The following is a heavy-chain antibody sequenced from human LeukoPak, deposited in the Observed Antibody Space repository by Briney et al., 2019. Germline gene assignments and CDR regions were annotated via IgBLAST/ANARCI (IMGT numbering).Heavy chain of an antibody. V-gene: IGHV4-59*08. CDR3: ARLEPYAFDI. Sequence: SETLSLTCTVSFDSISSYYWSWIRQPPGKGLEWIGYIYYSGSTIYNPSLKSRVSISLDTSKNQFSLMLRSVTAADTAVYYCARLEPYAFDIWGQGTMVTVSS. D-gene: IGHD1-1*01. CDR2: IYYSGST. CDR1: FDSISSYY. J-gene: IGHJ3*02.